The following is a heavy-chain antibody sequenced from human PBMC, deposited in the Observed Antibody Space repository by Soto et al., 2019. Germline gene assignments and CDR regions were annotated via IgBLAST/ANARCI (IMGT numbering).Heavy chain of an antibody. CDR1: GLTFSTHW. CDR2: IKGDGTYR. J-gene: IGHJ4*02. CDR3: VRDSGAYKLDY. Sequence: EVQLVESGGGLVQPGGSRRLSCLASGLTFSTHWLHWVRRTPGAGLAWAARIKGDGTYRDYGDSVQGRFTISRDNAKNTLYLHMNNLRADDTAVYYCVRDSGAYKLDYWGQGTLVTVSS. D-gene: IGHD1-20*01. V-gene: IGHV3-74*01.